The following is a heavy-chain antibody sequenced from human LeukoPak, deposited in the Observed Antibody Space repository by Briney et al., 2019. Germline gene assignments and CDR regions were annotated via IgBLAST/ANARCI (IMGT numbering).Heavy chain of an antibody. CDR2: ISSSSSYT. CDR1: GFTFSDYY. J-gene: IGHJ5*02. V-gene: IGHV3-11*05. CDR3: ARGGSGWDNNWFDP. D-gene: IGHD6-19*01. Sequence: GGSLRLSCAASGFTFSDYYMSWIRQAPGKGLEWVPYISSSSSYTNYADSVKGRFTISRDNAKNSLYLQMNSLRAEDTAVYYCARGGSGWDNNWFDPWGQGTLVTVSS.